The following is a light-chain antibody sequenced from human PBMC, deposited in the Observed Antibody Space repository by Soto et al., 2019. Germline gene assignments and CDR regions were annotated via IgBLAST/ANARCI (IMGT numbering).Light chain of an antibody. Sequence: QPVLTQSPSASASLGASVKFTCTLNSDHSTYAIAWHRQQPEKGPRYLMRIYSDGSHVRGDGIPDRFSGSSSGAERHLTISSLQSDDEAEYYCQTWGAGSVVFGGGTKLTVL. J-gene: IGLJ2*01. CDR1: SDHSTYA. V-gene: IGLV4-69*01. CDR2: IYSDGSH. CDR3: QTWGAGSVV.